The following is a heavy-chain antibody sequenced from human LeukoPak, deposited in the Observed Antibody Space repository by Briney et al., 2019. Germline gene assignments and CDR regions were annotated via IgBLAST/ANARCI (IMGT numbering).Heavy chain of an antibody. J-gene: IGHJ4*02. CDR2: INPNSGGT. CDR1: GYTFTGYY. CDR3: AREKYEYYYDSSGYPFDY. Sequence: ASVKVSCKASGYTFTGYYMHWVRQAPGQGLEWMGWINPNSGGTNYAQKFQGRVTMTRDTSISTAYMELSRLRSDDTAAYYCAREKYEYYYDSSGYPFDYWGQGTLVTVSS. V-gene: IGHV1-2*02. D-gene: IGHD3-22*01.